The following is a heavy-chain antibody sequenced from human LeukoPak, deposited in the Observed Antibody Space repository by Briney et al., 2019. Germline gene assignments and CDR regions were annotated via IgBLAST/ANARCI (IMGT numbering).Heavy chain of an antibody. V-gene: IGHV1-69*01. CDR3: ASTMFTIFGVVPLDWFDP. D-gene: IGHD3-3*01. J-gene: IGHJ5*02. CDR1: GGTFSSYA. Sequence: SVKVSCKASGGTFSSYAISWVRQAPGQGLDWMGGIIPIFGTANYAQKFQGRVTITADESTSTAYMELSSLRSEDTAVYSCASTMFTIFGVVPLDWFDPWGQGTLVTVSS. CDR2: IIPIFGTA.